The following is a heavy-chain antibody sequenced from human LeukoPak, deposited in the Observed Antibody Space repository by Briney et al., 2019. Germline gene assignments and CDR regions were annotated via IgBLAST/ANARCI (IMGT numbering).Heavy chain of an antibody. J-gene: IGHJ5*02. D-gene: IGHD3-3*01. CDR2: INHSGST. Sequence: PSETLSLTCTVSGGSISSSSYYWGWIRQPPGKGLEWIGEINHSGSTNYNPSLKSRVTISVDTSKNQFSLKLSSVTAADTAVYYCARGHYYDFWSGQFNWFDPWGQGTLVTVSS. V-gene: IGHV4-39*07. CDR1: GGSISSSSYY. CDR3: ARGHYYDFWSGQFNWFDP.